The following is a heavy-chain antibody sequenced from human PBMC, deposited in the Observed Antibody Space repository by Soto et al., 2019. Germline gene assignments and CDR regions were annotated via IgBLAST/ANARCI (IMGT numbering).Heavy chain of an antibody. Sequence: EVQLVESGGGLVQPGGSLRLSCAASGFTFSSYWMSWVRQAPGKGLEWVANIKQDGSEKYYVDSVKGRFTISRDNAKNPLSLQMNNLRDEDTAVYYCARTRATVASLVTGIRDYYYGMDFWGQGTTVTVSS. CDR2: IKQDGSEK. J-gene: IGHJ6*02. V-gene: IGHV3-7*01. D-gene: IGHD1-1*01. CDR3: ARTRATVASLVTGIRDYYYGMDF. CDR1: GFTFSSYW.